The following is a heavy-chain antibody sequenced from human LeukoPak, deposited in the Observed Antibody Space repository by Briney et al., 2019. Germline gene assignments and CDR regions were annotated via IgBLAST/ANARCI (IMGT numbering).Heavy chain of an antibody. CDR2: ISSSSSTI. V-gene: IGHV3-48*01. Sequence: PGGSLRLSCAASGFTFSSYSMNWVRQAPGKGLEWVSYISSSSSTIYYADSVKGRFTISRDNAKNSLYLQMSSLRAEDTAVYYCAKDKRVVIAVAGDIDYWGQGTLVTVSS. CDR3: AKDKRVVIAVAGDIDY. J-gene: IGHJ4*02. D-gene: IGHD6-19*01. CDR1: GFTFSSYS.